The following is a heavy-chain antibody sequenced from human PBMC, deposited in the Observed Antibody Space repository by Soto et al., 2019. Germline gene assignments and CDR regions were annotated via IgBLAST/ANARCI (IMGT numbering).Heavy chain of an antibody. Sequence: SETLSLTCTVSGGSISRGGYYWSWIRQHQGKGLEWIGYIYHSGSTYYNPSLESRVNISLDTSNNHFSLKLSSVTAADTAVYYCARSYGSGNYYGVPSDWLDLWGQGTPVTVSS. D-gene: IGHD3-10*01. CDR1: GGSISRGGYY. V-gene: IGHV4-31*03. CDR3: ARSYGSGNYYGVPSDWLDL. CDR2: IYHSGST. J-gene: IGHJ5*02.